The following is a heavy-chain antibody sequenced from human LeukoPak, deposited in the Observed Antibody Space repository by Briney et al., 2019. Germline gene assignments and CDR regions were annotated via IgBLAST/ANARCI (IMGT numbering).Heavy chain of an antibody. D-gene: IGHD2-2*01. Sequence: GGSLRLSCAASGFTFSSYSMNWVRQAPGKGLEWVSSISSSSSYIYYADSVKGRFTISRDNAKNSLYLLMNSLRAEDTAVYYCARDLVQLAHSGYFQHWGQGTLVTVSS. J-gene: IGHJ1*01. CDR2: ISSSSSYI. CDR1: GFTFSSYS. CDR3: ARDLVQLAHSGYFQH. V-gene: IGHV3-21*01.